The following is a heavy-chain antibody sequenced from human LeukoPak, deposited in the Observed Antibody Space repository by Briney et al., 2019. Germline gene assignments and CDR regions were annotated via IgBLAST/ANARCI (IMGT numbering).Heavy chain of an antibody. V-gene: IGHV4-38-2*01. Sequence: SETPSLTCAVSGYSISSGYYWGWIRQPPGKGLEWIGSIYHSGSTYYNPSLKSRVTISVDTSKNQFSLKLSSVTAADTAVYYCARRGDIWGQGTMVTVSS. J-gene: IGHJ3*02. CDR1: GYSISSGYY. CDR2: IYHSGST. CDR3: ARRGDI.